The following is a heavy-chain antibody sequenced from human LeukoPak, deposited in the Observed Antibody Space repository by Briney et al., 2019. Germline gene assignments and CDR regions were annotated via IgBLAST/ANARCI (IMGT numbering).Heavy chain of an antibody. CDR2: INPNSGGT. D-gene: IGHD3-9*01. J-gene: IGHJ4*02. CDR1: GYTFTGYY. Sequence: ASVKVSCKASGYTFTGYYMHWVRQAPGQGLAWMGWINPNSGGTNYAQKFQGRVTMTRDTSISTAYMELSRLRSDDTAVYYCARDGRYYDILTGYYNNHFDYWGQGTLVTVSS. V-gene: IGHV1-2*02. CDR3: ARDGRYYDILTGYYNNHFDY.